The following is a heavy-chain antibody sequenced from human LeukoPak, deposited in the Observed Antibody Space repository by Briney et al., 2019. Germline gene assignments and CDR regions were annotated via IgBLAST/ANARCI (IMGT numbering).Heavy chain of an antibody. CDR2: INPSGVST. CDR3: ARMAGYYFDY. Sequence: ASVKVSCKASGYTFTSYYMHWVRQAPGQGLEWMGIINPSGVSTSYAQKFQRRVPVNRHQSTRTVYMELSSLRSEDTAVYYRARMAGYYFDYWGQGTLVTVSS. D-gene: IGHD3-9*01. J-gene: IGHJ4*02. CDR1: GYTFTSYY. V-gene: IGHV1-46*01.